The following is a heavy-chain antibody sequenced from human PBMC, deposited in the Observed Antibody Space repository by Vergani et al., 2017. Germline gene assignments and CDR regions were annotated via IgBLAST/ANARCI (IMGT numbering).Heavy chain of an antibody. V-gene: IGHV3-30*02. J-gene: IGHJ4*02. CDR2: IRYDGSNK. Sequence: QVQLVESGGGVVQPGGSLRLSCAASGFTFSSYGMHWVRQAPGKGLEWVAFIRYDGSNKYYADSVKGRFTISRDNSKNTLYLQMNSLRAEDTAVYYCARDPDVDIVATIPSYYFDYWGQGTLVTVSS. D-gene: IGHD5-12*01. CDR1: GFTFSSYG. CDR3: ARDPDVDIVATIPSYYFDY.